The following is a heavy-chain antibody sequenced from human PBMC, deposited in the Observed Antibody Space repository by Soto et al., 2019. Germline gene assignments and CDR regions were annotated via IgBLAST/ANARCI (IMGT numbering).Heavy chain of an antibody. J-gene: IGHJ6*02. CDR2: ISYDGSNK. Sequence: QVQLVESGGGVVQPGRSLRLSCAASGFTFSSYAMHWVRQAPGKGLEWVAVISYDGSNKYYADSVKGRFTISRDNSRNTLYLQMNSLRAEDTAVYYRARDLGTRDYCYYGMDVWGQGNTVNASS. CDR1: GFTFSSYA. CDR3: ARDLGTRDYCYYGMDV. D-gene: IGHD7-27*01. V-gene: IGHV3-30-3*01.